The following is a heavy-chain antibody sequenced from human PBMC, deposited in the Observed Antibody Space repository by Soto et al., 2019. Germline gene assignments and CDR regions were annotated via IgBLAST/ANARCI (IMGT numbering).Heavy chain of an antibody. J-gene: IGHJ4*02. CDR1: GYTFTSYG. CDR3: ARDYWRAPMIADY. D-gene: IGHD2-21*01. Sequence: QVQLVQSGAEVKKPGASVKVSCKASGYTFTSYGISWVRQAPGQGLEWMGWISAYNGNTNYAQKLQGRVTMTTDTATSTVYMELRSVRSDDTAVYYCARDYWRAPMIADYWGQGTLVTVSS. V-gene: IGHV1-18*04. CDR2: ISAYNGNT.